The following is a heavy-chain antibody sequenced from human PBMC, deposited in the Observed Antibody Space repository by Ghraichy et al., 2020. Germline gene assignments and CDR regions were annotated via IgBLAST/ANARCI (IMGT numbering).Heavy chain of an antibody. CDR3: ARGPRIAASFLYYYFTDV. V-gene: IGHV3-74*01. CDR2: ISSDESST. CDR1: GFTFSNYW. D-gene: IGHD6-13*01. J-gene: IGHJ6*03. Sequence: GGSLRLSCAASGFTFSNYWMHWVRQAPGKGLVWVSRISSDESSTTDADSVKGRFTISRDNAKNTLYLQMNSLRVEDTAVYYCARGPRIAASFLYYYFTDVWGKGTTVTVSS.